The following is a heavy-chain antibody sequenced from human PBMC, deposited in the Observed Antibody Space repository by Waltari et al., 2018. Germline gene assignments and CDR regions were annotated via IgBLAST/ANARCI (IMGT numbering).Heavy chain of an antibody. CDR1: GGSISSYY. CDR3: ARDQDGSFDY. J-gene: IGHJ4*02. CDR2: IYYSGST. V-gene: IGHV4-59*01. Sequence: QVQLQESGPGLVKPSETLSLTCTVSGGSISSYYWSWIRQPPGKGLEWIGYIYYSGSTNYNPSLKSRVTISVDTSKNQFSLKLSSVTAADTAVYYCARDQDGSFDYWGQGTLVTVSS.